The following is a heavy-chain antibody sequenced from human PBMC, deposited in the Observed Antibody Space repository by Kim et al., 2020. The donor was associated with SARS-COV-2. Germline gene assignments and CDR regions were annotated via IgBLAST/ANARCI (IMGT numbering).Heavy chain of an antibody. D-gene: IGHD6-13*01. Sequence: SETLSLTCTVSGGSISSSSYYWGWIRQPPGKGLEWIGSIYYSGSTYYNPSLKSRVTISVDTSKNQFSLKLSSVTAADTAVYYCARLGRAAAGKGGNWFDPWGQGTLVTVSS. J-gene: IGHJ5*02. CDR1: GGSISSSSYY. V-gene: IGHV4-39*01. CDR2: IYYSGST. CDR3: ARLGRAAAGKGGNWFDP.